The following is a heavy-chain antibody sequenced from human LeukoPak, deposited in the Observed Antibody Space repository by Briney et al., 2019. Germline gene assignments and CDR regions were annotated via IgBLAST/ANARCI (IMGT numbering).Heavy chain of an antibody. CDR1: GYTFTSYD. CDR3: ARVAEYYYDSSGYFVEWSLLDPKNYYYYMDV. V-gene: IGHV1-8*01. D-gene: IGHD3-22*01. CDR2: MNPNSGNT. J-gene: IGHJ6*03. Sequence: EASVKVSCKASGYTFTSYDINWVRQATGQGLEWMGWMNPNSGNTGYVQKFQGRVTMTRNTSISTAYMELSSLRSEDTAVYYCARVAEYYYDSSGYFVEWSLLDPKNYYYYMDVWGKGTTVTVSS.